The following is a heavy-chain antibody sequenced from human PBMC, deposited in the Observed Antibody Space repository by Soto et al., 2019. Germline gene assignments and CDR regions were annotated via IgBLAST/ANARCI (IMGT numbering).Heavy chain of an antibody. V-gene: IGHV3-74*01. CDR2: INPDGRSI. CDR1: GFTFSSYW. CDR3: DRAGSYRFDY. Sequence: EVQLVESGGGLVQPGGSLRLSCAASGFTFSSYWMHWVRQAPGKGVALVSRINPDGRSISDADSVKGRFTISRDNAKNTVYLQMTSVTTAVTALYDGDRAGSYRFDYWGRRTLVTVGS. J-gene: IGHJ4*01. D-gene: IGHD7-27*01.